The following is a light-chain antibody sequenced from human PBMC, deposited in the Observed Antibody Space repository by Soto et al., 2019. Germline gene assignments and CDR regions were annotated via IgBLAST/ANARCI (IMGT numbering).Light chain of an antibody. V-gene: IGKV3D-20*02. CDR2: GAS. Sequence: EIVLTQSPGTLSLSPGQRATLSCRASQSVSSSYLAWYQQKPGQAPRLLIYGASSRATGIPDRFSGGGSGTDFTLTISSLEPEDFAVYYCQQRSNWQGATFGGGTKVDI. CDR3: QQRSNWQGAT. J-gene: IGKJ4*01. CDR1: QSVSSSY.